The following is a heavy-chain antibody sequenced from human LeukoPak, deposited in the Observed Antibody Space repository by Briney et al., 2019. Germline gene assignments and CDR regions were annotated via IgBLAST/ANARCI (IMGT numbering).Heavy chain of an antibody. V-gene: IGHV1-2*02. D-gene: IGHD6-19*01. Sequence: GASVKVTCKASGYTFTGYYMHWVRQAPGQGLEWAGWINPKSGGTNYAQKFQGRVTMTSDTSITTVYMELSRLRSGDTAVYYCARWVFSGWGYYFDYWGQGTLVTVSS. CDR3: ARWVFSGWGYYFDY. CDR1: GYTFTGYY. J-gene: IGHJ4*02. CDR2: INPKSGGT.